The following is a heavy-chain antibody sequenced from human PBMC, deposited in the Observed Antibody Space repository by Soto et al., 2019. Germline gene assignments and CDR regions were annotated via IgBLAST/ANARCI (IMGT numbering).Heavy chain of an antibody. CDR2: ISYDGSNK. CDR3: ARGGYSGYAFDY. D-gene: IGHD5-12*01. V-gene: IGHV3-30-3*01. J-gene: IGHJ4*02. Sequence: QVQLVESGGGVVQPGRSLRLSCAASGFTFSSYAMHWVRQAPGKGLEWVAVISYDGSNKYYADSVKGRFTISRDNSKNTLYLQMNSLRAEDTAVYYCARGGYSGYAFDYWGQGTLVTVSS. CDR1: GFTFSSYA.